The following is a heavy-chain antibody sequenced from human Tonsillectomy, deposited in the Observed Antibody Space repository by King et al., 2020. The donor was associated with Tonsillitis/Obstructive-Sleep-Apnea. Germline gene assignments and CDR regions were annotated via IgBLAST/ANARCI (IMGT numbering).Heavy chain of an antibody. CDR3: ARHGAGQLWSFVY. Sequence: QLQESGPGLVKPSETLSLTCTVSGGSISSSSYYWGWIRQPPGKGLEWIGSIYYSGSTYYNPSLKSRVTISVDTSKNQFSLKLSSVTAADTAVYYCARHGAGQLWSFVYWGQGTLVTVSS. CDR2: IYYSGST. J-gene: IGHJ4*02. CDR1: GGSISSSSYY. D-gene: IGHD5-18*01. V-gene: IGHV4-39*01.